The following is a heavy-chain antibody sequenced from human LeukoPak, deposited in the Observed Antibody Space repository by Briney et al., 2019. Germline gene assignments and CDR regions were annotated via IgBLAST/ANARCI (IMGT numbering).Heavy chain of an antibody. V-gene: IGHV1-46*01. CDR2: INPSGGST. Sequence: ASVKVSCKASGDTFSSYYMHWVRQAPGQGLEWMGIINPSGGSTTYTQKFQGRVTMTRDTSTSTVYMELSSLRSEDTAVYYCARGGVLRFLEHLDYWGQGTLVTVSS. CDR3: ARGGVLRFLEHLDY. D-gene: IGHD3-3*01. J-gene: IGHJ4*02. CDR1: GDTFSSYY.